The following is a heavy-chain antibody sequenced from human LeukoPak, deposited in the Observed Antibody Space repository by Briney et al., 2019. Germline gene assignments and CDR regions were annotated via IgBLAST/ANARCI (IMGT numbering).Heavy chain of an antibody. D-gene: IGHD1-26*01. CDR1: GYTFTSYG. Sequence: ASVKVSCKASGYTFTSYGISWVRQAPGQGLEWMGWISAYNGNTNYAQKLQGRVTMTTDTSTSTAYMELRSLRSDDTAVYYCARVSGSYYYYYYMDAWGKGTTVTVSS. V-gene: IGHV1-18*01. CDR2: ISAYNGNT. CDR3: ARVSGSYYYYYYMDA. J-gene: IGHJ6*03.